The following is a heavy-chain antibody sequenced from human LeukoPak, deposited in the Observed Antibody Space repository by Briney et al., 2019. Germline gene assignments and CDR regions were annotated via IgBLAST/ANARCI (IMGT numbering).Heavy chain of an antibody. CDR2: INPNSGGT. V-gene: IGHV1-2*02. CDR3: ARVIEEGYYTFSIDY. D-gene: IGHD2-2*02. Sequence: ASVKVSCKASGYTFTGYYMHWVRQAPGQGLEWMGWINPNSGGTNYAQNFQGRVTMTRDTSISTAYMELSRLRSDDTAVYYCARVIEEGYYTFSIDYWGQGTLVTVSS. CDR1: GYTFTGYY. J-gene: IGHJ4*02.